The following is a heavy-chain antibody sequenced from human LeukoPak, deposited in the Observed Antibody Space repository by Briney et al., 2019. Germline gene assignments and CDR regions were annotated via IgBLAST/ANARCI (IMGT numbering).Heavy chain of an antibody. CDR1: GFSFSNYA. Sequence: PGGSLRLSCAASGFSFSNYAMSWVRQGPGKGLEWVAFIRYDGSNKYYADSVKGRFTISRDNSKNTLYLQMNSLRAEDTAVYYCARDQYGDYSFDPWGQGTLVTVSS. V-gene: IGHV3-30*02. J-gene: IGHJ5*02. CDR3: ARDQYGDYSFDP. D-gene: IGHD4-17*01. CDR2: IRYDGSNK.